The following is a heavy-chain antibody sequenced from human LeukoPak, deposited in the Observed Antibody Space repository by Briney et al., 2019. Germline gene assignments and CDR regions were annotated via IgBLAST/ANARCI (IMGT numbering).Heavy chain of an antibody. Sequence: ASVKVSCKASGYTFTSYDINWVRQATGQGLEWMGWMNPNSGNTGYAQKFQGRVTMTRNTSISTAYLELSSLRSEDTAVYYCARGSWLRYFDWSRDWFDPWGQGTLVTVSS. J-gene: IGHJ5*02. CDR1: GYTFTSYD. V-gene: IGHV1-8*01. D-gene: IGHD3-9*01. CDR3: ARGSWLRYFDWSRDWFDP. CDR2: MNPNSGNT.